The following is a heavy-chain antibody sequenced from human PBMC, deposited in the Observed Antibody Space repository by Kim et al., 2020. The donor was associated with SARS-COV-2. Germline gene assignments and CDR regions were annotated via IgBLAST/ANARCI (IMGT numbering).Heavy chain of an antibody. V-gene: IGHV4-31*02. CDR3: ARGYDTIDY. J-gene: IGHJ4*02. D-gene: IGHD2-2*01. CDR2: GST. Sequence: GSTYYNPSLKRRVTISVDTSKNQFSLKLSSVTAADTAVYYCARGYDTIDYWGQGTLVTVSS.